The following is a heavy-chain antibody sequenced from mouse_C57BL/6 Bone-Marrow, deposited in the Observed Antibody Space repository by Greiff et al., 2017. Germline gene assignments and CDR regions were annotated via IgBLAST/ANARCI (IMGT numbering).Heavy chain of an antibody. D-gene: IGHD1-1*02. CDR2: ILPGLGST. V-gene: IGHV1-9*01. CDR3: ARLVYAMDY. J-gene: IGHJ4*01. CDR1: GYTFTGYW. Sequence: VKVVESGAELMKPGDSVKLSCKATGYTFTGYWIEWVKQRPGHGLEWIGEILPGLGSTNYKEKFKGKATFTADTSSNTAYMQLSSLTTEDSSIYYCARLVYAMDYWGQGTSVTVSS.